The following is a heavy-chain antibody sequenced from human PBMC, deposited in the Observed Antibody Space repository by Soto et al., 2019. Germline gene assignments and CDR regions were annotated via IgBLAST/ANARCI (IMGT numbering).Heavy chain of an antibody. CDR3: AKAPTNYGSGSYYYY. J-gene: IGHJ4*02. Sequence: EGQLLESGGGLVQPGGSLRLSCAASGFTFSRYAMSWVRQAPGKGLEWVSAISGSGGSTYYADSVKGRFTISRDNSKNTLYLQMNSLRAEDTAVYYCAKAPTNYGSGSYYYYWGQGTLVTVSS. D-gene: IGHD3-10*01. V-gene: IGHV3-23*01. CDR1: GFTFSRYA. CDR2: ISGSGGST.